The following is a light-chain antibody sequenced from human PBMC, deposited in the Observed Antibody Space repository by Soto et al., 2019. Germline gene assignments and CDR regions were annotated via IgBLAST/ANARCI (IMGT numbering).Light chain of an antibody. V-gene: IGKV1-5*03. CDR1: QSISSW. Sequence: DIQMTQSPSTLSASVGDRVTITCRASQSISSWLAWYQQKPGKAPKLLIYKASSLESGVPSRFSGSGSGTEFTLTISSLQPDDFATYYCQQYNSYPTLGQGTKVEI. CDR3: QQYNSYPT. CDR2: KAS. J-gene: IGKJ1*01.